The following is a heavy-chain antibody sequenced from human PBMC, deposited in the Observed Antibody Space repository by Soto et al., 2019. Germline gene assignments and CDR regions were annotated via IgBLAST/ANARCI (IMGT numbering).Heavy chain of an antibody. CDR3: ARENGACSGGSCYWRGFDP. J-gene: IGHJ5*02. V-gene: IGHV4-59*01. CDR2: IYYSGST. D-gene: IGHD2-15*01. Sequence: SETLSLTCTVSGGSISSYYWSWIRQPPGKGLEWIGYIYYSGSTNYNPSLKSRVTISVDTSKNQFSLKLSSVTAADTAVYYCARENGACSGGSCYWRGFDPWGQGTLVTVSS. CDR1: GGSISSYY.